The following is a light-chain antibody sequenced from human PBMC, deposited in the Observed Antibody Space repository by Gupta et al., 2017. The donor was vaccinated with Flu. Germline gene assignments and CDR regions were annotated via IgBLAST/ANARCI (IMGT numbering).Light chain of an antibody. V-gene: IGLV3-19*01. Sequence: SSELPQDPAVSVALGQTVRITCQGDSLRSYYASWYQQKPGQAPVLVIYGKNNRPSGMPDRFSGSSAGNTASMTITGAQAEDEADYYCNSRDSSGNRVFGGGTKLTVL. CDR2: GKN. CDR3: NSRDSSGNRV. CDR1: SLRSYY. J-gene: IGLJ2*01.